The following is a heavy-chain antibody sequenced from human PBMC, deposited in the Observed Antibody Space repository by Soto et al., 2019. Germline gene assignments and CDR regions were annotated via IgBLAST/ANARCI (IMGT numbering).Heavy chain of an antibody. J-gene: IGHJ2*01. V-gene: IGHV1-69*01. CDR2: IIPIFGTT. CDR3: ARGPLYDLESGMYWYFDL. CDR1: GASFDSYT. D-gene: IGHD1-26*01. Sequence: QVQLVQSGAEVRKSGSSVKVSCKLSGASFDSYTITWVRQAPGQGLKWMGGIIPIFGTTNYAQKFQGRLTIPADGFASAAYMDLSSLTSEVTDVYYCARGPLYDLESGMYWYFDLWGRGTLVTVSS.